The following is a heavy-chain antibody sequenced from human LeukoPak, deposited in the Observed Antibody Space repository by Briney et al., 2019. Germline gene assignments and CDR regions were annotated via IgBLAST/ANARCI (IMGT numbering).Heavy chain of an antibody. J-gene: IGHJ4*02. V-gene: IGHV1-2*02. Sequence: GASVKVSCKASGYSFTGYYMHCVRQAPGQGLEWMGWINPNSGGTIYAQNFQGRVTMTRDTSISTAYMELSRLRSDDTPVYYCARGATVTTQTFDYWGQGTLVTVSS. CDR1: GYSFTGYY. CDR2: INPNSGGT. D-gene: IGHD4-17*01. CDR3: ARGATVTTQTFDY.